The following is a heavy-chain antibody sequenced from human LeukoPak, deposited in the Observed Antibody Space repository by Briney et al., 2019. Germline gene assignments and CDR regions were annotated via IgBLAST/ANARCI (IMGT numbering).Heavy chain of an antibody. D-gene: IGHD6-13*01. J-gene: IGHJ4*02. V-gene: IGHV3-30*03. CDR3: ARALWYGGSWSAFDY. Sequence: QPGGSLRLSCAASGFTFSSYGMHWVRQAPGKGLEWVAVISYDGSNKYYADSVKGRFTISRDDAKNSLYLQMNSLRDEDTAMYYCARALWYGGSWSAFDYWGQGTLVTVSS. CDR1: GFTFSSYG. CDR2: ISYDGSNK.